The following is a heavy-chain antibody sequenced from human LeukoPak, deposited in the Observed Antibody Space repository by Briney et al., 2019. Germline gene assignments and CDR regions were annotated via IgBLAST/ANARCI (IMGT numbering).Heavy chain of an antibody. V-gene: IGHV3-23*01. J-gene: IGHJ4*02. Sequence: GGSLRLSCAASGFTFSSYAMSWVRQAPGKGLEWVSAISGSGGSTYYADSVKGRFTISRDNSKNTLYLQMNSLRDEDTAVYYCARGIVGATTSPDYWGQGTLVTVSS. CDR1: GFTFSSYA. CDR3: ARGIVGATTSPDY. CDR2: ISGSGGST. D-gene: IGHD1-26*01.